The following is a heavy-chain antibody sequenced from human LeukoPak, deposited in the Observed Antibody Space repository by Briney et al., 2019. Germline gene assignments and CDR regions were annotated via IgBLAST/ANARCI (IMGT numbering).Heavy chain of an antibody. CDR2: INPNSGGT. CDR1: GYTFTGYY. V-gene: IGHV1-2*02. Sequence: GASVKVSCKASGYTFTGYYMHWVRQAPGQGLVWMGWINPNSGGTNYAQKFQGRVTMTRDTSISTAYMELSRLRSDDTAVYYCAREDYYDSSGYHWFDPWGQGTLVTVSS. D-gene: IGHD3-22*01. J-gene: IGHJ5*02. CDR3: AREDYYDSSGYHWFDP.